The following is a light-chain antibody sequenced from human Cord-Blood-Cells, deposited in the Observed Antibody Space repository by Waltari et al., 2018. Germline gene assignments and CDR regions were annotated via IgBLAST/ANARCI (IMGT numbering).Light chain of an antibody. Sequence: DIQMTQSPSSLSASVGDRVTITCRASQSISSYLNWYQQKPGKAPKLLIYAASSLQSGVPSRFSGSGSGTDFTLTNSSLQPEDFATYYCQQSYSTPRLTFGPGTKVDIK. CDR3: QQSYSTPRLT. CDR1: QSISSY. J-gene: IGKJ3*01. CDR2: AAS. V-gene: IGKV1-39*01.